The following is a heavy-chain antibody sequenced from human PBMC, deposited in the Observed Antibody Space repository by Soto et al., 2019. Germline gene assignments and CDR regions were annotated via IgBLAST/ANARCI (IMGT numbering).Heavy chain of an antibody. V-gene: IGHV3-23*01. CDR2: ISGSGDST. CDR3: ARRGSGSYYDY. J-gene: IGHJ4*02. CDR1: GFTLSTYD. D-gene: IGHD1-26*01. Sequence: GGSLRLSCAVSGFTLSTYDMRWVRQAPGKGLEWVSAISGSGDSTYYADSVKGRFTISRDNSKNTLYVQMNSLRDEDTAVYYCARRGSGSYYDYWGQGTLVTVSS.